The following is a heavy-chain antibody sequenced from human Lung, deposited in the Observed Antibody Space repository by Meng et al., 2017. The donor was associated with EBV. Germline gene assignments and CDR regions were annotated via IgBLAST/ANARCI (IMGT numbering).Heavy chain of an antibody. CDR3: ARGGNFAP. CDR1: GYTFSTYT. CDR2: ISPNTGTP. V-gene: IGHV7-4-1*02. Sequence: QVQLVQSGSELKKPGASVKVSCKASGYTFSTYTINWVRQAHGRGLEWMGWISPNTGTPTYTQGFTGRFVFSLDTSVSTAYLQISSLKAEDTAVYYCARGGNFAPWGQGTLVTVSS. D-gene: IGHD2/OR15-2a*01. J-gene: IGHJ5*02.